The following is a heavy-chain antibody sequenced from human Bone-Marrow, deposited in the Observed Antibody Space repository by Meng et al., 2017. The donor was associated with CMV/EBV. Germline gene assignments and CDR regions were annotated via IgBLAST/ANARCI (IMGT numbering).Heavy chain of an antibody. CDR1: RYTFNVFY. Sequence: ASVKVSCKASRYTFNVFYMHWVRQAPGQGLEWMGIINPSGGSTGYAQKFQGRVTMTRDTSTSTVYMELSRLRSDDTAVYYCARSGLHIAARGNWFDPWGQGTLVTVSS. V-gene: IGHV1-46*02. CDR2: INPSGGST. J-gene: IGHJ5*02. D-gene: IGHD6-13*01. CDR3: ARSGLHIAARGNWFDP.